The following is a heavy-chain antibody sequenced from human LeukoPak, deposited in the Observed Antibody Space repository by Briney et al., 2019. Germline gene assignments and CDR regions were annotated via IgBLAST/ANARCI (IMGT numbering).Heavy chain of an antibody. Sequence: HTGGSLRLSCAASGFTFRSYAMNWVRQAPGKGLEWVSGISDSGGSTYYANSVKGRFTISRDNSRNTMCLEMNSLRAEDTALYYCAKDRSNRVTYGMDVWGQGTTVTVSS. D-gene: IGHD2-21*02. CDR2: ISDSGGST. J-gene: IGHJ6*02. CDR3: AKDRSNRVTYGMDV. V-gene: IGHV3-23*01. CDR1: GFTFRSYA.